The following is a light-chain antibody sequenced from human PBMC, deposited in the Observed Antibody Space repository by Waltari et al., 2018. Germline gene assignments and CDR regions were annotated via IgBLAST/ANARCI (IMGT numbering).Light chain of an antibody. J-gene: IGKJ1*01. CDR3: MQGTHFPWT. CDR2: KIS. Sequence: VMTQSPFSLSITPGQAASMTCRSSQNLLHSNGNTYLSWFLQKPGQPPRRLIYKISSRDSGVPDRFSGSGAGTDFTLKISRVEAEDVGIYYCMQGTHFPWTFGQGTKVDIK. CDR1: QNLLHSNGNTY. V-gene: IGKV2-30*02.